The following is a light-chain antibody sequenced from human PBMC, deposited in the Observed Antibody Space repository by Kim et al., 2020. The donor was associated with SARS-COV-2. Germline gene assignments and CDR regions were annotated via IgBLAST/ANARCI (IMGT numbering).Light chain of an antibody. CDR1: KIGSKS. CDR3: QVWDSSSDQWV. CDR2: YDT. Sequence: SYELTQPPSVSVAPGKTARITCGGNKIGSKSVHWYQQKPGHAPVLVIYYDTDRPSGIPERFSGSNSGNTATLTISRVEAGDEADYYCQVWDSSSDQWVFGGGTQLTVL. J-gene: IGLJ3*02. V-gene: IGLV3-21*04.